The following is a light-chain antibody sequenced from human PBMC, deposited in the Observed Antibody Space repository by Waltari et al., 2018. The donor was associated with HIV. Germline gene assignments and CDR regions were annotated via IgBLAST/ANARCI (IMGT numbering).Light chain of an antibody. CDR2: DNT. CDR1: SSNTGAGYD. Sequence: QSVLTQPPSVSGAPGQRVTISCTGSSSNTGAGYDVHWDQQLPGTAPRLLIYDNTIRPSGVPDRFSGSKSGTSASLAIAGLQDEDEAVYYCQSYDRSLSVWVFGGGTKVTVL. V-gene: IGLV1-40*01. CDR3: QSYDRSLSVWV. J-gene: IGLJ3*02.